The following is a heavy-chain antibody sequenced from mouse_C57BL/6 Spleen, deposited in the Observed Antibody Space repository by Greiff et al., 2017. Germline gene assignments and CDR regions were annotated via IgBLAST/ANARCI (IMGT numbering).Heavy chain of an antibody. V-gene: IGHV1-55*01. CDR1: GYTFTSYW. J-gene: IGHJ2*01. CDR2: IYPGSGST. D-gene: IGHD4-1*01. CDR3: ASKSNWDGY. Sequence: QVQLQQPGAELVKPGASVKMSCKASGYTFTSYWITWVKQRPGQGLEWIGDIYPGSGSTNYNEKFKSKATLTVVTSSSTAYMQLSSLPSEDSAVYYYASKSNWDGYWGQGTTLTVSS.